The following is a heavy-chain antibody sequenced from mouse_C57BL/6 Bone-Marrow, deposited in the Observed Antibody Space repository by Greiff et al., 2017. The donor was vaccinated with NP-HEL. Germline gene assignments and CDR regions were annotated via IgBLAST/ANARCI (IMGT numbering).Heavy chain of an antibody. CDR1: GFTFSDYG. V-gene: IGHV5-17*01. CDR2: ISSGSSTI. D-gene: IGHD1-1*01. CDR3: ARTITTVVFDY. J-gene: IGHJ2*01. Sequence: EVKLMESGGGLVKPGGSLKLSCAASGFTFSDYGMHWVRQAPEKGLEWVAYISSGSSTIYYADTVKGRFTISRDNAKNTLFLQMTSLRSEYTAMYYCARTITTVVFDYWGQGTTLTVSS.